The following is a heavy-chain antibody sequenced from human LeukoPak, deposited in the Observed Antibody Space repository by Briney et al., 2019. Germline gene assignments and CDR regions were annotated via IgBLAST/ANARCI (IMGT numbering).Heavy chain of an antibody. CDR1: GFTFSNYM. D-gene: IGHD6-19*01. CDR3: AKDRVAGSRKFDY. Sequence: SGGSLRLSCAASGFTFSNYMMHWVRQAPGKGLVWVSRIKSDGITITYADSVKGRFTISRDNAKNTLYLQMNSLRAEDTAVYYCAKDRVAGSRKFDYWGQGTLVTVSS. J-gene: IGHJ4*02. CDR2: IKSDGITI. V-gene: IGHV3-74*01.